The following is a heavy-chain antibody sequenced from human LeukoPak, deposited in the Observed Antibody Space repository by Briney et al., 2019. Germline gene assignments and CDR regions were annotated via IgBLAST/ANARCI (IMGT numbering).Heavy chain of an antibody. Sequence: PGGSLRLSCAASGFTFDDYAMRWVRQAPGKGLEWVSGISWNSGSIGYADSVKGRFTISRDNAKNSLYLQMNTLRAEDTAVYYCARGRGWTYDSWGRGTLVTVSS. J-gene: IGHJ4*02. CDR2: ISWNSGSI. CDR1: GFTFDDYA. CDR3: ARGRGWTYDS. V-gene: IGHV3-9*01. D-gene: IGHD3/OR15-3a*01.